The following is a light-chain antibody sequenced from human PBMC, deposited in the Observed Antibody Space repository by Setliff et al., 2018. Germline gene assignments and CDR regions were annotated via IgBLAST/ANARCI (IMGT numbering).Light chain of an antibody. CDR1: SSDVGTYNY. V-gene: IGLV2-14*03. CDR3: SSYTSSRTFV. Sequence: QSVLTQPASVSGSPGQSITISCTGTSSDVGTYNYVSWYQQHPGKAPKLMIYDVSKRPSGVSNRFSGSKPGNTASLTISGLQAEDEADYYCSSYTSSRTFVFGSGTKVTVL. CDR2: DVS. J-gene: IGLJ1*01.